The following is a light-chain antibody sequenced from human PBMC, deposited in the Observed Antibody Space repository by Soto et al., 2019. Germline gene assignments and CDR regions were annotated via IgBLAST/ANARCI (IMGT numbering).Light chain of an antibody. CDR1: SSDVGSYNL. CDR3: CSYAGSSTSVV. CDR2: EGS. V-gene: IGLV2-23*01. Sequence: QSALTQPASVSGSPGQSITISCTGTSSDVGSYNLVSWYQQHPGKAPKLMIYEGSKRPSGVSNRFSGSKSGNTASLTISGLQAEAEADYYCCSYAGSSTSVVFGGATKLTVL. J-gene: IGLJ2*01.